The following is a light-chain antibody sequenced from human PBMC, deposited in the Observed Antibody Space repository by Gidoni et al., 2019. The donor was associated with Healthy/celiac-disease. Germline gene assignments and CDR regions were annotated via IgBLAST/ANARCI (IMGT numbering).Light chain of an antibody. J-gene: IGKJ2*01. V-gene: IGKV1-39*01. CDR1: QSISSY. CDR2: AAS. CDR3: QQSYSTSDT. Sequence: DSQMTQSPSSLSASVGDRVTITCRASQSISSYLNWYQQKPGKAPKLLIYAASSLQSGVPSRFSGSGSGTDFTLTISRLQPVDFATYYCQQSYSTSDTFXXXTKLEIK.